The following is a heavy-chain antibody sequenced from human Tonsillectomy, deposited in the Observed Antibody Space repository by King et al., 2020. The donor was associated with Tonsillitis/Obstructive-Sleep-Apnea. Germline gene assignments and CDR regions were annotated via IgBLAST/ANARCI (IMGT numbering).Heavy chain of an antibody. CDR3: ASLMAGLGQDWFEP. V-gene: IGHV4-59*08. D-gene: IGHD3/OR15-3a*01. Sequence: QLQESGPGLVKPSETLSLTCTVSGGSITSYYWSWIRQPPGKGLEWIGHIYYSGSTNYNPSLKSRVTITVDTSKNQSSLKLRSVTAADTAVYYCASLMAGLGQDWFEPWRQGTVVTVSS. J-gene: IGHJ5*02. CDR1: GGSITSYY. CDR2: IYYSGST.